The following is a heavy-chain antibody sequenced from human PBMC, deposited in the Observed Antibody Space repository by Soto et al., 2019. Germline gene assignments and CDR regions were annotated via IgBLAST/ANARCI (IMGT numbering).Heavy chain of an antibody. CDR3: AKADGDYVGYYYYYMDV. CDR1: GFTFSSYA. J-gene: IGHJ6*03. Sequence: GGSLRLSCAASGFTFSSYAMSWVRQAPGKGLEWVSAISGSGGSTYYADSVKGRFTISRDNSKNTLYLQMNSLRAEDTAVYYCAKADGDYVGYYYYYMDVWGKGTTVTVSS. V-gene: IGHV3-23*01. D-gene: IGHD4-17*01. CDR2: ISGSGGST.